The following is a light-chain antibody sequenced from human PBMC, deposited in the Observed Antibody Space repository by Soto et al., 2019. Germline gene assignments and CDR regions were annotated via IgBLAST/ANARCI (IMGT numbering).Light chain of an antibody. Sequence: DIVMTQSPDSLAVSLGEGAAINCKCSQSVLYRSNNKNYLAWYQQKPGQPPKLLIYWASTRASGVPARFIGSASGTDFTLTISSLQPEDAAVYYCQQYFTTPITFGQGTRLEIK. CDR3: QQYFTTPIT. CDR1: QSVLYRSNNKNY. J-gene: IGKJ5*01. V-gene: IGKV4-1*01. CDR2: WAS.